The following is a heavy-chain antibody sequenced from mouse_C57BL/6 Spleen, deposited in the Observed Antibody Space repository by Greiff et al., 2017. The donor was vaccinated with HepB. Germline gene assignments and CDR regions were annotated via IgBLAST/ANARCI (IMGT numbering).Heavy chain of an antibody. CDR1: GYTFTSYW. J-gene: IGHJ1*03. CDR2: IHPNSGST. Sequence: QVQLKQPGAELVKPGASVKLSCKASGYTFTSYWMHWVKQRPGQGLEWIGMIHPNSGSTNYNEKFKSKATLTVDKSSSTAYMQLSSLTSEDSAVYYCARSPAYYGSTHWYFDVWGTGTTVTVSS. CDR3: ARSPAYYGSTHWYFDV. V-gene: IGHV1-64*01. D-gene: IGHD1-1*01.